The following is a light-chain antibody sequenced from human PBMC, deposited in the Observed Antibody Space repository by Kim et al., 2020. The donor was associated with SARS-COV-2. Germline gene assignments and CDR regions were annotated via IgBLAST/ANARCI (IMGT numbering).Light chain of an antibody. CDR3: QTWGTGV. J-gene: IGLJ3*02. V-gene: IGLV4-69*01. CDR1: SGHSSYD. CDR2: LNSDGSH. Sequence: LGASVTLTCTLSSGHSSYDIAWHQQQPEKGPRYLMKLNSDGSHSKGDGIPDRFSGSSSGAERYLTISSLQSEDEADYYCQTWGTGVFGGGTQLTVL.